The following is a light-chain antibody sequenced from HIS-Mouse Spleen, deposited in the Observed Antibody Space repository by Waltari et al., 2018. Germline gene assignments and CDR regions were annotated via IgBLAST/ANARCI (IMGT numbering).Light chain of an antibody. CDR2: GKT. J-gene: IGLJ3*02. V-gene: IGLV3-19*01. CDR1: SLRSYY. CDR3: NSRDSSGNRGV. Sequence: SSELTQDPAVSVALGQTVRITCQGDSLRSYYASWYQQKPGQAPVLVIYGKTNRPSGIPDRFSGSSSGNTASLTITGAQAEDEADYYCNSRDSSGNRGVFGGGTKLTVL.